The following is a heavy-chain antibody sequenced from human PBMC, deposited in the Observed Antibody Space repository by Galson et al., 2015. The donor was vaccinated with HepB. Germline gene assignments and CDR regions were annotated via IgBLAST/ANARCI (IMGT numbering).Heavy chain of an antibody. CDR1: GFTVSSNY. Sequence: SLRLSCAASGFTVSSNYMSWVRQAPGKGLEWVSVIYSGGSTYYADSVKGRFTISRHNSKNTLYLQMNSLRAEDTAVYYCARVRRGSYPTGAFDIWGQGTMVTVSS. V-gene: IGHV3-53*04. J-gene: IGHJ3*02. D-gene: IGHD1-26*01. CDR3: ARVRRGSYPTGAFDI. CDR2: IYSGGST.